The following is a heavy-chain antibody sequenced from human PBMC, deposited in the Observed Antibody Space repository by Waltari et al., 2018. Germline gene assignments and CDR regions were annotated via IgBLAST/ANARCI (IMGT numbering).Heavy chain of an antibody. Sequence: QVQLVQSGGEVKKPGSSVKVSCKTSGGTFRNYPLNWVRQSPGQGLEWMGRISPCLTTVDYAQKFQDRVTIPADESTSTAFMELSRLRDDDTAIYYCARGGHDYSDYILDSFGSSFDSWGQGTLVTVSS. CDR1: GGTFRNYP. D-gene: IGHD4-17*01. V-gene: IGHV1-69*11. CDR2: ISPCLTTV. J-gene: IGHJ4*02. CDR3: ARGGHDYSDYILDSFGSSFDS.